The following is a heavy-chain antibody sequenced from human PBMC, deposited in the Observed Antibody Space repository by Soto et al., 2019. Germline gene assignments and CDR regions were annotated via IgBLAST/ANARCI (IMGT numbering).Heavy chain of an antibody. Sequence: GASGKVCCKASGYTFTSYGISWLRQSPGQGLEWMGWISAYNGNTNYAQKLQGRVTMTTDTSTSTAYMELRSLRSDDTAVYYCARLTYCTNGVCFGNYYYYGMDVWGQGTTVTVSS. CDR2: ISAYNGNT. CDR1: GYTFTSYG. D-gene: IGHD2-8*01. J-gene: IGHJ6*02. CDR3: ARLTYCTNGVCFGNYYYYGMDV. V-gene: IGHV1-18*01.